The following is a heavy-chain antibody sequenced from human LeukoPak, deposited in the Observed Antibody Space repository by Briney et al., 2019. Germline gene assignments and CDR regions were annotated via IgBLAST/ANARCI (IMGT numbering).Heavy chain of an antibody. V-gene: IGHV3-74*01. J-gene: IGHJ5*02. D-gene: IGHD3-3*01. CDR3: ARPLRFLEWLVFDP. CDR2: INSDGSST. Sequence: GGSLRLSCAASGFTFSSYWMHWVRQAPGKGLVWVSRINSDGSSTSYADPVKGRFTISRDNAKNTLYLQMNSLRAEDTAVYYCARPLRFLEWLVFDPWGQGTLVTVSS. CDR1: GFTFSSYW.